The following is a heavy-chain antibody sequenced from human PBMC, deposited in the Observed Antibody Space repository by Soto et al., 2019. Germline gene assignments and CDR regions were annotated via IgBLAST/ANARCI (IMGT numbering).Heavy chain of an antibody. CDR2: IYDNGIT. J-gene: IGHJ4*02. Sequence: SETLSLTFTVSGDSITSGGYYWSWIRQHPGEGLEWIGYIYDNGITYYNPSLKSRVTISKDTSKNHIFLELSSVTAADTAVYYCARDISVAGRKYSDYWGQGTLVTVSS. CDR3: ARDISVAGRKYSDY. CDR1: GDSITSGGYY. D-gene: IGHD6-19*01. V-gene: IGHV4-31*03.